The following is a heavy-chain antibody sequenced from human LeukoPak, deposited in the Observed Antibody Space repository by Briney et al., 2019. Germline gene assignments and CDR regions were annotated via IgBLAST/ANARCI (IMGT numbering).Heavy chain of an antibody. D-gene: IGHD3-9*01. V-gene: IGHV4-34*01. J-gene: IGHJ6*02. Sequence: PSETLSLTCAVYGGSFSGYYWSWIRQPPGKGLEWIGEINHSGSTNYNPSLKSRVTISVDTSKNQFSLKLSSVTAADTAVYYCARQDILTGYYSDYYYGMDVWGQGTTVTVSS. CDR3: ARQDILTGYYSDYYYGMDV. CDR1: GGSFSGYY. CDR2: INHSGST.